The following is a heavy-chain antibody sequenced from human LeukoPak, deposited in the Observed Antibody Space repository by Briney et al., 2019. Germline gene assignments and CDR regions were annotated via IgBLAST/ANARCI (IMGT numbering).Heavy chain of an antibody. Sequence: PSETLSLTCAVYGGSFSGYYWSWIRQPPGKGLEWIGEINHSGSTNYNPSLKSRVTISVDTSKNQFSLKLSSVTAADTAVYYRARVAAADGHFVDYWGQGTLVTVSS. CDR2: INHSGST. V-gene: IGHV4-34*01. D-gene: IGHD6-13*01. CDR3: ARVAAADGHFVDY. J-gene: IGHJ4*02. CDR1: GGSFSGYY.